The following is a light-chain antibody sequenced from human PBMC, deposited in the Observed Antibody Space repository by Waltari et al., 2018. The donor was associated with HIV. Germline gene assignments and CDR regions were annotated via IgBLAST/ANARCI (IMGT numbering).Light chain of an antibody. CDR2: EVN. CDR1: NNDY. Sequence: QSALTQAASVSGSPGQSIPISFNETNNDYVSWYQQSPGRPPKLIIYEVNSRPSGVSRRFSGPKSGNTASLTISGLQAEDEADYYCASPMLFGGGTRLTVL. V-gene: IGLV2-14*01. J-gene: IGLJ2*01. CDR3: ASPML.